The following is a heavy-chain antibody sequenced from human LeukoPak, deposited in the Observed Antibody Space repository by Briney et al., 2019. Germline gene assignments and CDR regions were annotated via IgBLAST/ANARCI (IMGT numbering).Heavy chain of an antibody. Sequence: ASVKVSCKASGYTFTGYDMHWVRQAPGQGLEWMGWINPNSGGTNYAQKFQGRVTMTRDTSISTAYMELSRLRSDDTAVYYCARVTYSSGWYDYWGQGTLVTVSS. J-gene: IGHJ4*02. V-gene: IGHV1-2*02. CDR1: GYTFTGYD. D-gene: IGHD6-19*01. CDR3: ARVTYSSGWYDY. CDR2: INPNSGGT.